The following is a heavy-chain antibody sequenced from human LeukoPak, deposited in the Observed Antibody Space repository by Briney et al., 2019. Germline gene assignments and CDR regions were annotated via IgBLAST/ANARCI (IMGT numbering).Heavy chain of an antibody. CDR2: ISSSSSYI. D-gene: IGHD1-1*01. CDR3: ARCTTGRTFGSLREIKRSREIDY. CDR1: GFTFSSYE. J-gene: IGHJ4*02. V-gene: IGHV3-21*01. Sequence: GGSLRLSCAASGFTFSSYEMNWVRQAPGKGLEWVSSISSSSSYIYYANSVKGRFTISRDNAKNALYLQMNSLRVEDTAVYYCARCTTGRTFGSLREIKRSREIDYWGQGTLVTVSS.